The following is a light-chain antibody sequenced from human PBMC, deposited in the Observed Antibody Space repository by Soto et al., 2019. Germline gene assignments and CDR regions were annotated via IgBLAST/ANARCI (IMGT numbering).Light chain of an antibody. CDR2: GAS. Sequence: TQSPSSLSVSIGDRATLSCRASQSVSNDYLAWYQQKPGQAPRLLIYGASNRATGIPDRFSGSGSGTYFNLTISRLEPEDFAVYYCQQYGSSGTFGQGTKVDIK. CDR3: QQYGSSGT. J-gene: IGKJ1*01. CDR1: QSVSNDY. V-gene: IGKV3-20*01.